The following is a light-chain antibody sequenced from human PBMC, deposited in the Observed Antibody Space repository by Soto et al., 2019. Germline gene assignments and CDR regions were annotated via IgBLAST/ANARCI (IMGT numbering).Light chain of an antibody. Sequence: QSVLTQPASVSGSPGQSITISCTGTNSDIGAYVFVSWYQQHPGKAPKLIIYEVSKRPSGVSNRFSGSKSGYTASLTISGLQAEDERHYYCSAFTTDSTVIFGGGTK. CDR3: SAFTTDSTVI. CDR1: NSDIGAYVF. V-gene: IGLV2-14*01. CDR2: EVS. J-gene: IGLJ2*01.